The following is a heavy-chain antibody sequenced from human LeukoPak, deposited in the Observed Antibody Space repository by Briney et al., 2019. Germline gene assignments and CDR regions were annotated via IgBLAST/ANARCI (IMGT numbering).Heavy chain of an antibody. D-gene: IGHD1-26*01. Sequence: PGGSLRLSCAVSGVTFFDYDMHWVRQPPGKGLEWVSGIHWNSGSIGYAGSVKGRFTISRDNANNSLYLQMNSLRAEDTTMYLCTKGMELFYYYYCMDVWGKGTTVTVSS. CDR1: GVTFFDYD. CDR3: TKGMELFYYYYCMDV. CDR2: IHWNSGSI. J-gene: IGHJ6*03. V-gene: IGHV3-9*01.